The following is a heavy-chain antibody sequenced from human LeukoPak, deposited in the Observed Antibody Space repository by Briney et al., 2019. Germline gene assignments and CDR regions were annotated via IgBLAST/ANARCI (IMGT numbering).Heavy chain of an antibody. Sequence: GGSLRLSCAASGLSFSNYAMSWVRQAPGKGLEWVSGISGSGGSTYYADSVKGRFTISRDNSKNTLYLQMNSLRAEDTAVYYCAKLRGSGDRSGYIDYWGQGTLVTVSS. D-gene: IGHD3-22*01. V-gene: IGHV3-23*01. CDR3: AKLRGSGDRSGYIDY. CDR2: ISGSGGST. J-gene: IGHJ4*02. CDR1: GLSFSNYA.